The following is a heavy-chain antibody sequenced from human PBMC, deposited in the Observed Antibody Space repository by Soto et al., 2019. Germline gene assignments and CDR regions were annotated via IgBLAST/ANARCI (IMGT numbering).Heavy chain of an antibody. CDR3: AKARDGANDAFDI. V-gene: IGHV3-43*01. Sequence: WWSLRLSCSASVFTFDDYTMHWFRQAPGKGLEWVSLISWDGGSTYYADSVKGRFTISRDNSKNSLYLQMNSLRTEDTALYYCAKARDGANDAFDIWGQGTMVTVSS. CDR1: VFTFDDYT. J-gene: IGHJ3*02. CDR2: ISWDGGST.